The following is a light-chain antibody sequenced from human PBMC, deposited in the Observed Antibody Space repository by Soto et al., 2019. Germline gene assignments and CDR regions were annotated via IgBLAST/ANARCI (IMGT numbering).Light chain of an antibody. CDR1: SSNIGSNY. V-gene: IGLV1-47*01. CDR3: AAWDDSLSGRG. CDR2: RNN. J-gene: IGLJ6*01. Sequence: QSVLTQPPSASGTPGQRGTISCSGSSSNIGSNYVYWYQQLPGTAPTLLISRNNKRPSGFPDRFSGSKSGTSASLAISGLRSEDEADYDCAAWDDSLSGRGFCSGTQLTVL.